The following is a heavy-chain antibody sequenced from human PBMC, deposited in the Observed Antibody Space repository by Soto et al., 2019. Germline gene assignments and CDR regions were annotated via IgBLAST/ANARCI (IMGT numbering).Heavy chain of an antibody. V-gene: IGHV6-1*01. Sequence: QVQLQQSGPGLVNPSQTLSLTCAIYGDSVSSNSVVWNWLSQSPSRGLEWLGRTYYRSQWHYYYVVLVQSRIRIGPDTSKNRVSLQLDSGSPEDSAVDYGVSLVGHSWLDYWGQGTLVTVAS. CDR1: GDSVSSNSVV. J-gene: IGHJ4*02. D-gene: IGHD2-21*01. CDR3: VSLVGHSWLDY. CDR2: TYYRSQWHY.